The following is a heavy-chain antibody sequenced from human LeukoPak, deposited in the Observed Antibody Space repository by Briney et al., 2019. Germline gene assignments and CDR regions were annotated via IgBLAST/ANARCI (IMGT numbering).Heavy chain of an antibody. D-gene: IGHD6-19*01. J-gene: IGHJ4*02. V-gene: IGHV3-30*18. CDR1: GFTFSSYG. Sequence: GGSLRLSCAASGFTFSSYGMYWVRQAPGKGLEWVALISYDGSNKYYADSVMGRFTISRDNSKNTLYLQMNSLRAEDTAVYYCAKQDIRSSAWYDWGQGTLVTVSS. CDR3: AKQDIRSSAWYD. CDR2: ISYDGSNK.